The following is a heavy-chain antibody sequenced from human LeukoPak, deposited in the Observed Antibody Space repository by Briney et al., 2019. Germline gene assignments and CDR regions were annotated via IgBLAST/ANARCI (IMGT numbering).Heavy chain of an antibody. D-gene: IGHD6-19*01. V-gene: IGHV4-59*01. Sequence: SETLSLTCAVYGGSFSGYYWSWIRQPPGKGLEWIGYIYYSGSTNYNPSLKSRVTISVDTSKNQFSLKLSSVTAADTAVYYCASLSHSGWYNWFDPWGQGTLVTVSS. CDR2: IYYSGST. CDR3: ASLSHSGWYNWFDP. J-gene: IGHJ5*02. CDR1: GGSFSGYY.